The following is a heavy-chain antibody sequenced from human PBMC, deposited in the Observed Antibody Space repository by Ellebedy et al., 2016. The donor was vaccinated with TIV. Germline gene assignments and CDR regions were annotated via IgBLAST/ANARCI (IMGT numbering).Heavy chain of an antibody. CDR2: IYHSGST. Sequence: SETLSLXCAVSGGSISSSNWWSWVRQPPGKGLEWIGEIYHSGSTNYNPSLKSRVTISVDKSKNQFSLKLSSVTAADTAVYYCASGLRVVVPAAIEARNYYYGMDVWGQGTTVTVSS. V-gene: IGHV4-4*02. J-gene: IGHJ6*02. D-gene: IGHD2-2*02. CDR1: GGSISSSNW. CDR3: ASGLRVVVPAAIEARNYYYGMDV.